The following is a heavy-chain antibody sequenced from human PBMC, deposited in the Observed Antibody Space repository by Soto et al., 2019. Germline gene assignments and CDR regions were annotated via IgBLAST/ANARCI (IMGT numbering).Heavy chain of an antibody. J-gene: IGHJ2*01. Sequence: EVQLLESGGGLVQPGGSLSLYCAASGFTFSSYAMSWVRQTPGTGLEWVAGISGSGGATYYADSVKGRLTISRDHSNNTLYLQMSSLRDEDTALYYCAKDLGPPVRSHYPYWYFDVWGRGTLVTVSS. CDR1: GFTFSSYA. CDR3: AKDLGPPVRSHYPYWYFDV. V-gene: IGHV3-23*01. CDR2: ISGSGGAT. D-gene: IGHD3-10*01.